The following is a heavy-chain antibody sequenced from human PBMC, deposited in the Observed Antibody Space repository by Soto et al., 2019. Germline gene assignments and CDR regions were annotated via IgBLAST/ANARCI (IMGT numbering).Heavy chain of an antibody. Sequence: QVQLVQSGAEVKKPGASVKVSCKASGYTFTSYAMQWVRLATGQRLEWMGWINAGNGNTKYSQKFQGRVTITRDTSASTAYMELSSLRSQVTAVYYCARDLGGWTDYWGQGTLVTVSS. V-gene: IGHV1-3*01. J-gene: IGHJ4*02. D-gene: IGHD6-19*01. CDR1: GYTFTSYA. CDR3: ARDLGGWTDY. CDR2: INAGNGNT.